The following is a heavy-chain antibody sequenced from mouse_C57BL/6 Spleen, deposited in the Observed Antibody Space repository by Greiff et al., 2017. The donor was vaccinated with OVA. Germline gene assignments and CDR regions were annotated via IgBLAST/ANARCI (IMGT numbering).Heavy chain of an antibody. CDR2: ISSGSSTI. CDR3: AREGYFDV. CDR1: GFTFSDYG. J-gene: IGHJ1*03. V-gene: IGHV5-17*01. Sequence: EVHLVESGGGLVKPGGSLKLSCAASGFTFSDYGMHWVRQAPEKGLEWVAYISSGSSTIYYADTVKGRFTNSRDNAKNTLFLQMTSLRSEDTAMYYCAREGYFDVWGTGTTVTVSS.